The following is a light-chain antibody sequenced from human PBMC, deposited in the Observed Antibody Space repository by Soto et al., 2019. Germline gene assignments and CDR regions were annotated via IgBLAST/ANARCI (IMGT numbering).Light chain of an antibody. V-gene: IGKV3-20*01. J-gene: IGKJ1*01. CDR2: GAS. CDR1: QSVRSNF. CDR3: QQYGSSPWT. Sequence: EIVMTQSPATLSVSPGERVTLSCRASQSVRSNFLAWYQQKPGQAPRLLIYGASNRATGIPDRFSGSGSGTDVTLTISRLEPEDFAVYYCQQYGSSPWTFGQGTKVDIK.